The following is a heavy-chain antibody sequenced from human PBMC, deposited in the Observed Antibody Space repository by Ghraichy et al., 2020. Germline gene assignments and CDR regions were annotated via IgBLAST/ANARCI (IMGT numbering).Heavy chain of an antibody. CDR2: IYYSGST. V-gene: IGHV4-39*01. D-gene: IGHD6-13*01. CDR3: ARQLVIAAAGTSWFDP. CDR1: GGSISSSSYY. J-gene: IGHJ5*02. Sequence: SETLSLTCTVSGGSISSSSYYWGWIRQPPGKGLEWIGSIYYSGSTYYNPSLKSRVTISVDTSKNQFSLKLSSVTAADTAVYYCARQLVIAAAGTSWFDPWGQGTLVTVSS.